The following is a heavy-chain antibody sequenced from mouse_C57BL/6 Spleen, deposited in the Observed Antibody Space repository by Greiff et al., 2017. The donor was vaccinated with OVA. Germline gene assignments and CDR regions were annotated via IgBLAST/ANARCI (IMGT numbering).Heavy chain of an antibody. CDR2: IYPGDGDT. CDR3: ARDSNYVHFDY. V-gene: IGHV1-80*01. CDR1: GYAFSSYW. J-gene: IGHJ2*01. D-gene: IGHD2-5*01. Sequence: VKLVESGAELVKPGASVKISCKASGYAFSSYWMNWVKQRPGKGLEWIGQIYPGDGDTNYNGKFKGKATLTADKSSSTAYMQLSSLTSEDSAVYFCARDSNYVHFDYWGQGTTLTVSS.